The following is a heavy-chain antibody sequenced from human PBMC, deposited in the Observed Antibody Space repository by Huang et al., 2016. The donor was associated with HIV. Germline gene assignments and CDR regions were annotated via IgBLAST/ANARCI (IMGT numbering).Heavy chain of an antibody. V-gene: IGHV1-3*01. CDR2: MNVGNGNT. D-gene: IGHD3-10*01. Sequence: QVQLVQSGAEVKKPGASVKVSCKASGYTFTSYAMHWVRQAPGQRLEWMGWMNVGNGNTKYSQKFQGRVTITRDTSASTAYMELSSLRSEDTAVYYCARFRGDYWGQGNLVTVSS. CDR3: ARFRGDY. CDR1: GYTFTSYA. J-gene: IGHJ4*02.